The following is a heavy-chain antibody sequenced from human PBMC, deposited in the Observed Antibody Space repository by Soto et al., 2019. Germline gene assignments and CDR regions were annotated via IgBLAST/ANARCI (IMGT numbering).Heavy chain of an antibody. CDR3: ARKEGVEMATIKAYYYAMDV. D-gene: IGHD5-12*01. CDR2: IYPGDSGT. CDR1: GYSFTSYW. Sequence: GQSLKISCKGSGYSFTSYWIGWVRQLPGKGLEWMGIIYPGDSGTRYSPSFQGQVTISADKSISTAYLQWSSLKASDTAMYYCARKEGVEMATIKAYYYAMDVWRQGTTVAVS. J-gene: IGHJ6*02. V-gene: IGHV5-51*01.